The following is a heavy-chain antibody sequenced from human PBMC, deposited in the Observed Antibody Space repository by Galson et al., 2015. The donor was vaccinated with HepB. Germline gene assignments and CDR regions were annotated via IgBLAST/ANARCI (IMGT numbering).Heavy chain of an antibody. CDR2: VYSDGET. D-gene: IGHD2-15*01. Sequence: SLRLSCAASGFTVSDNYMNWVRQAPGRGLEWVSVVYSDGETYYADSVKGRITISRDLSKNILYLQMTSLRAEDTAVYYCAREQGYCSDGSCSYYFDFWGRGTLVSVSS. CDR1: GFTVSDNY. J-gene: IGHJ4*02. V-gene: IGHV3-66*01. CDR3: AREQGYCSDGSCSYYFDF.